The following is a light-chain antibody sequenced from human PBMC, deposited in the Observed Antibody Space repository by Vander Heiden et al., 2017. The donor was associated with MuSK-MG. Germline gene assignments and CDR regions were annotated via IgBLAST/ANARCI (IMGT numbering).Light chain of an antibody. CDR2: DAS. CDR1: QDISNY. Sequence: DIQLTQYPSSLSASVGDRVTITCQASQDISNYLNWYQQKPGKAPKLLIYDASNLETGVPSRFSGSGSGTDFTFTISSLQPEDIATYYCQQYDNLLRITFGQGTRLEIK. V-gene: IGKV1-33*01. CDR3: QQYDNLLRIT. J-gene: IGKJ5*01.